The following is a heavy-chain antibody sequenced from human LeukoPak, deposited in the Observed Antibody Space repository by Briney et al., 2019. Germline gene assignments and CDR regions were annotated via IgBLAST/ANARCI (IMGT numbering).Heavy chain of an antibody. CDR3: ARDHEYYYGSGSYYPGGCDY. CDR1: GYTFTSYY. V-gene: IGHV1-46*01. Sequence: EASVKVSCKASGYTFTSYYMHWVRQAPGQGLEWVGIINPSGGSTSYAQKFQGRVTMTRDTSTSTVYMELSSLRSEDTAVYYCARDHEYYYGSGSYYPGGCDYWGQGTLVTVSS. CDR2: INPSGGST. D-gene: IGHD3-10*01. J-gene: IGHJ4*02.